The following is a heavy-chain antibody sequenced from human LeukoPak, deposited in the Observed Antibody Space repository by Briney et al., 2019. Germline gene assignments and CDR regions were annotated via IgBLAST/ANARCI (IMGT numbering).Heavy chain of an antibody. CDR3: ARGPIVAVRNYFDY. J-gene: IGHJ4*02. D-gene: IGHD3-22*01. CDR1: GDTFNSYT. V-gene: IGHV1-69*02. CDR2: IIPILGIA. Sequence: GASVKVSCKASGDTFNSYTISWVRQAPGQGLEWMGRIIPILGIANYAQKFQGRVTITADKSTSTAYMELSSLRSEDTAVYHCARGPIVAVRNYFDYWGQGTLVTVSS.